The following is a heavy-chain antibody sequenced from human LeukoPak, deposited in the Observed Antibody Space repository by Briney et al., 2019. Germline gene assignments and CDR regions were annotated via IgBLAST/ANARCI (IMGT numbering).Heavy chain of an antibody. CDR3: ARHLIAPPYYFDY. V-gene: IGHV4-34*01. CDR2: INHRGST. CDR1: GGSFSAYY. Sequence: PSETLSLTCAVYGGSFSAYYWSWIRQPPGKGLEWIGEINHRGSTNYNPSLKSRVTMSVDTPKNQFSLRLSSVTAPDTAVYYCARHLIAPPYYFDYWGQGTLVTVSS. J-gene: IGHJ4*02.